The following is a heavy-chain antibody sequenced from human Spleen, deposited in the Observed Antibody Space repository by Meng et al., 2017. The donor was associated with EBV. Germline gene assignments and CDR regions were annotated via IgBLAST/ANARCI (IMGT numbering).Heavy chain of an antibody. CDR3: AKDLSGRFDP. J-gene: IGHJ5*02. Sequence: ARLGCAGGGAVQAGTLWRPSCAASGVIFSGDGVHWVRQAPGNGPEWVAIIPSDASHNKYYADSVKGRFTISRDNSKNTLYLQMNSLKVEDTAVYYCAKDLSGRFDPWGQGTLVTVSS. CDR1: GVIFSGDG. V-gene: IGHV3-30*18. CDR2: IPSDASHNK. D-gene: IGHD1-14*01.